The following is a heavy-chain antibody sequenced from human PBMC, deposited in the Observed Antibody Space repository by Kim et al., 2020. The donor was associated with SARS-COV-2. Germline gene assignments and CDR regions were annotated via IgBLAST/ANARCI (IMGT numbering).Heavy chain of an antibody. D-gene: IGHD3-22*01. CDR3: AKRDSSGNYYFDY. Sequence: DAVTSRLTISRDNAKTTVYLQMNSLRAEDTAVYYCAKRDSSGNYYFDYWGQGTLVTVSS. J-gene: IGHJ4*02. V-gene: IGHV3-23*01.